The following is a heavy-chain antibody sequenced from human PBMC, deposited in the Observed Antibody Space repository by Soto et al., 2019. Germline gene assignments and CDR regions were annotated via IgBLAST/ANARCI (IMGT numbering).Heavy chain of an antibody. CDR2: ISGSGGST. Sequence: EVQLLESGGGLVQPGGSLRLSCAASGFTFSSYAMSWVRQAPGKGLEWVSAISGSGGSTYYADSVKGRFTISRDNSKNTLYLQMNSLRAEDTAVYYCAKDFLEWLLYEGDAFDIWGQGTMVTVSS. J-gene: IGHJ3*02. CDR1: GFTFSSYA. V-gene: IGHV3-23*01. D-gene: IGHD3-3*01. CDR3: AKDFLEWLLYEGDAFDI.